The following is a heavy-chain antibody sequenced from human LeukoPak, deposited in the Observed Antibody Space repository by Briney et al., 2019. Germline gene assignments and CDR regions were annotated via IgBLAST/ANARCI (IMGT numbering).Heavy chain of an antibody. Sequence: PGGSLRLSCAASGFTFSSYGMHWVRQAPGKGLEWVAVIWYDGSNKYYADSVKGRFTISRDNSKNTLYLQMNSLRAEDTAVYYCAREGFTGELSLSDFDYWGQGTLVTVSS. D-gene: IGHD3-16*02. CDR1: GFTFSSYG. V-gene: IGHV3-33*08. CDR3: AREGFTGELSLSDFDY. CDR2: IWYDGSNK. J-gene: IGHJ4*02.